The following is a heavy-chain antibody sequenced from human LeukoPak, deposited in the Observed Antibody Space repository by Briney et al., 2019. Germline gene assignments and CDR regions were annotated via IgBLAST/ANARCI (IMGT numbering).Heavy chain of an antibody. D-gene: IGHD5-12*01. CDR3: ARGAPTTRIGAGRFDY. J-gene: IGHJ4*02. CDR2: INPSGGST. Sequence: VASVKVSCKAFGYSLTNYYVHWVRQAPGQGLEWMGEINPSGGSTSYAQKFQGRITVTRDTYTNTAYMDLGSLRSEDTATYYCARGAPTTRIGAGRFDYWGQGSLLTVAS. CDR1: GYSLTNYY. V-gene: IGHV1-46*01.